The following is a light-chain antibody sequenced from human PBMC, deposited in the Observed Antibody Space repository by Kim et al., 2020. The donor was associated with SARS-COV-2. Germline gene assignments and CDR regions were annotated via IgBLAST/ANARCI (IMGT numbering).Light chain of an antibody. CDR2: DAS. J-gene: IGKJ5*01. Sequence: SESIGDRVTITCQASQDITNYLNWYQQQPGKAPKLLIYDASILEAGVPSRFSGRGSGTDFSFTITNLQPEDVATYYCQQYHTLISFGQGTRLEIK. V-gene: IGKV1-33*01. CDR3: QQYHTLIS. CDR1: QDITNY.